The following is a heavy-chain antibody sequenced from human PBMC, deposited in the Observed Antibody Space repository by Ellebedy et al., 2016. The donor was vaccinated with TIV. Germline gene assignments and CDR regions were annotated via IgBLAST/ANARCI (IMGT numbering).Heavy chain of an antibody. V-gene: IGHV4-39*01. CDR3: ARREGMIVVASEFDY. CDR1: GGSISSSSYY. D-gene: IGHD3-22*01. J-gene: IGHJ4*02. Sequence: MPSETLSLTCTVSGGSISSSSYYWSWIRQPPGKGLEWIGSIYYSGSTYYNPSLKSRVTISVDTSKNQFSLKLSSVTAADTAVYYCARREGMIVVASEFDYWGQGTLVTVSS. CDR2: IYYSGST.